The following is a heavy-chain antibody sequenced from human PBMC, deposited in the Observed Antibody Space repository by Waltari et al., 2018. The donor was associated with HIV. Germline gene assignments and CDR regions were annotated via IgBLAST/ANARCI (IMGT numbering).Heavy chain of an antibody. CDR2: IYYSGST. J-gene: IGHJ3*02. CDR3: ARVAVEMATRPGAFDI. V-gene: IGHV4-59*01. D-gene: IGHD5-12*01. Sequence: QVQLQESGPGLVKPSETLSLTCTVSGGSISSYYWSWIRQPPGKGLEWIGYIYYSGSTNYNPSLKSRVTISVDTSKNQFSLKLSSVTAADTAVYYCARVAVEMATRPGAFDIWGQGTMVTVSS. CDR1: GGSISSYY.